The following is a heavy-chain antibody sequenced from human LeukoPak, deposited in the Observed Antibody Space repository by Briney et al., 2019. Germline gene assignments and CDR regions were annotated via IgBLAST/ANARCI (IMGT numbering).Heavy chain of an antibody. CDR3: ARDNYNGSGTYYSNFDY. V-gene: IGHV3-33*01. J-gene: IGHJ4*02. Sequence: GGSLRLSCAASGFTFSNYGMHWVRQAPGKGLEWVAVTWYDGGNKYYADSVKGRFTISRDNSKNTLYLQMNSLRDEDTALYYCARDNYNGSGTYYSNFDYWGQGTLVTVSS. D-gene: IGHD3-10*01. CDR1: GFTFSNYG. CDR2: TWYDGGNK.